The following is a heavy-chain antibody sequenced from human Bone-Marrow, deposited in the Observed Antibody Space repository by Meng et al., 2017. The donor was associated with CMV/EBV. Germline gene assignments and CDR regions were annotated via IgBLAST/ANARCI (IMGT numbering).Heavy chain of an antibody. V-gene: IGHV3-23*01. CDR1: GFTFSSYA. D-gene: IGHD6-6*01. Sequence: GGSLRLSCAASGFTFSSYAMSWVRQAPGKGLEWVSAISGSGGGTYYADSVKGRFTISRDNSKNTLYLQMNSLRAEDTAVYYCAKRGAARVMSRKDYFDYWGQGTLVTVSS. CDR2: ISGSGGGT. J-gene: IGHJ4*02. CDR3: AKRGAARVMSRKDYFDY.